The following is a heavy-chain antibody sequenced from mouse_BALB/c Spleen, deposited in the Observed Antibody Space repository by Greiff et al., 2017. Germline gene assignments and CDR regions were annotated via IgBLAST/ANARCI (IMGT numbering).Heavy chain of an antibody. D-gene: IGHD3-3*01. Sequence: EVKLMESGPGLVKPSQSLSLTCTVTGYSITSDYAWNWIRQFPGNKLEWMGYISYSGSTSYNPSLKSRISITRDTSKNQFFLQLNSVTTEDTATYYCARGTVFAYWGQGTLVTVSA. CDR1: GYSITSDYA. CDR2: ISYSGST. J-gene: IGHJ3*01. CDR3: ARGTVFAY. V-gene: IGHV3-2*02.